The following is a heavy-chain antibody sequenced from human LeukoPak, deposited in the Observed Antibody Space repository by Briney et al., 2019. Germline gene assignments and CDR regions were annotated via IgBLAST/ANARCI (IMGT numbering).Heavy chain of an antibody. D-gene: IGHD5-12*01. CDR2: IYNSANT. V-gene: IGHV4-39*01. J-gene: IGHJ3*02. Sequence: PPETLSLTCTVSGDSISSSSYCWDWIRQPPGKGLEWIGNIYNSANTHYNPSLKTRITMSVDTSKNQFSLKLNSVTAADTGIYYCARHSRSAYTGYEKAFDIWGQGTMV. CDR3: ARHSRSAYTGYEKAFDI. CDR1: GDSISSSSYC.